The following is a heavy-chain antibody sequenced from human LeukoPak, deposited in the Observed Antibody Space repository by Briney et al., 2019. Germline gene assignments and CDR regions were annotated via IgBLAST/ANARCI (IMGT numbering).Heavy chain of an antibody. CDR1: GGSFSGYY. V-gene: IGHV4-34*01. D-gene: IGHD3-22*01. CDR2: INHSGST. Sequence: KPSETLSLTCAVYGGSFSGYYWSWIRQPPGKGLEWIGEINHSGSTNYNPSLKSRVTISVDTSKNQFSLKLSSVTAADTAVYYCARAKYYYDSSGYFSPYYYNMDVWGKGTTVTVSS. CDR3: ARAKYYYDSSGYFSPYYYNMDV. J-gene: IGHJ6*03.